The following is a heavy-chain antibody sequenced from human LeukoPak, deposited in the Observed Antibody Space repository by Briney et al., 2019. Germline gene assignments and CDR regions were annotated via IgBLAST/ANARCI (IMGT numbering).Heavy chain of an antibody. CDR2: ISYDGSNK. J-gene: IGHJ4*02. CDR1: GFTFSSYA. V-gene: IGHV3-30*04. D-gene: IGHD1-26*01. CDR3: ARWASGFIVGATTGFYYFDY. Sequence: GGSLRLSCAASGFTFSSYAMHWVRQAPGKGLEWVAIISYDGSNKYYADSVKGRFTISRDNSKNTLYLQMNSLRAEDTAVYYCARWASGFIVGATTGFYYFDYWGQGTLVTVSS.